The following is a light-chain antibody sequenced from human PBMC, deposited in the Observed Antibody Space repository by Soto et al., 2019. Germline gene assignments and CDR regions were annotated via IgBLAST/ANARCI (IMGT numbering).Light chain of an antibody. CDR2: AAS. V-gene: IGKV1-9*01. CDR1: QGIRSY. Sequence: DIHLTQSPSFLSASVGHRVTITCRASQGIRSYLAWYQQKPGKAPNLLIYAASTLQSGVPSRFSGSGSGTEFTLTISSLQPEDFATYYCQQLNSYPLTFGPGTKVD. CDR3: QQLNSYPLT. J-gene: IGKJ3*01.